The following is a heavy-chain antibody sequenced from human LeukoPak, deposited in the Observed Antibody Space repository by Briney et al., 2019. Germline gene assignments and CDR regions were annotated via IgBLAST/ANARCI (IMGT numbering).Heavy chain of an antibody. D-gene: IGHD3-9*01. CDR1: GGSISSYY. CDR3: ARDNSGGYFDWYDNWFDP. Sequence: SETLSLTCTVSGGSISSYYWSWIRQPAGKGLEWIGRIYTSWSTNYNPSLKSRVTMSVDTPQNPFSLKLSSVTAADTAVYYCARDNSGGYFDWYDNWFDPWGQGTLVTVSS. V-gene: IGHV4-4*07. J-gene: IGHJ5*02. CDR2: IYTSWST.